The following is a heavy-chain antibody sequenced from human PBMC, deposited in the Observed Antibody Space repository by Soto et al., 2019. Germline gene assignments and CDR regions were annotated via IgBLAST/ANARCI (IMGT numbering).Heavy chain of an antibody. Sequence: GPTLVNPTQTLTLTCTFSGFSLSTSGVGVGWIRQPPGKALAWLALIYWDDDKRYSPSLKSRLTITKDTSKNQVVLTMTNMDPVDTATYYCAHQLQYTIYYYYYGMDVWGQGTTVTVSS. D-gene: IGHD4-4*01. J-gene: IGHJ6*02. CDR1: GFSLSTSGVG. CDR2: IYWDDDK. V-gene: IGHV2-5*02. CDR3: AHQLQYTIYYYYYGMDV.